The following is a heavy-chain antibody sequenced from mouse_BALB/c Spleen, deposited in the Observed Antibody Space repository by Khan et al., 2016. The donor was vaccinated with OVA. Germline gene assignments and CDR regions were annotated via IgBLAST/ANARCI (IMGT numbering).Heavy chain of an antibody. CDR2: IWGGGSP. Sequence: VELVESGPGLVAPSQSLSITCTVSGFSLTSYGVHWVRQPPGKGLEWLGVIWGGGSPNYNSALMSRMSIRKDNSKNKVFLKMNSLQTDDRAMYYCARIEDIWGQGTTLTVSS. J-gene: IGHJ2*01. D-gene: IGHD1-3*01. V-gene: IGHV2-9*02. CDR3: ARIEDI. CDR1: GFSLTSYG.